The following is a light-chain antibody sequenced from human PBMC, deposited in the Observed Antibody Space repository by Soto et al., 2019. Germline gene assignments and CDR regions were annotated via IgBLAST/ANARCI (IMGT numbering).Light chain of an antibody. V-gene: IGLV2-14*03. CDR1: SSDVGGYNY. CDR2: DVS. CDR3: SSYTSSSTRVV. J-gene: IGLJ2*01. Sequence: QSALTQPASVSGSPGQSITISCTGTSSDVGGYNYVSWYQQHPGKAPKVMIYDVSNRPSGVSNRFSGSKSGNTASLTISGLQVEDEAAYYCSSYTSSSTRVVFGGGTKLTVL.